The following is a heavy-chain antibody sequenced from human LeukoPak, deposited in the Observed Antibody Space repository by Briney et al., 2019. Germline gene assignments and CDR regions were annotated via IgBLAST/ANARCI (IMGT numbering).Heavy chain of an antibody. CDR1: GYTFTSYG. CDR3: ASSASERYYYGSGSYYTY. Sequence: ASVKVSCKASGYTFTSYGISWVRQAPGQGLEWMGWISAYNGNTNYAQKLQGRVTMTTDTSTSTAYMELRSLRSDDTAVYYCASSASERYYYGSGSYYTYWGQGTLVTVSS. V-gene: IGHV1-18*01. CDR2: ISAYNGNT. D-gene: IGHD3-10*01. J-gene: IGHJ4*02.